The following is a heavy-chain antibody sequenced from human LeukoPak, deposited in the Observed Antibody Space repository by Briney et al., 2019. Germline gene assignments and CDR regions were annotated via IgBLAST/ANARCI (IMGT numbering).Heavy chain of an antibody. CDR3: ARDDYDIVTGYYSMYSYGVDV. J-gene: IGHJ6*02. CDR2: ISSGGVTI. D-gene: IGHD3-9*01. Sequence: PGGSLRISCEASGFTFSSYEMNWVRQAPGKGLECISYISSGGVTIYYADSVRGRFTVSRDNTKNSLFLQMNSLRAEDTAVYFCARDDYDIVTGYYSMYSYGVDVWGQGTAVTVSS. V-gene: IGHV3-48*03. CDR1: GFTFSSYE.